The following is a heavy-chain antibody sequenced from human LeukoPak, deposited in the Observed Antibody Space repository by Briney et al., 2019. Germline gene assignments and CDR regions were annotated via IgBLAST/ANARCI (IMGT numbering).Heavy chain of an antibody. Sequence: SVKVSCKASGGTFSSYAISWVRQAPGQGLEWMGGIIPIFGTANYAQKFQGRVTITADESTSTAYTELSSLRSEDTAVYYCATGLGYCSGGSCYSSYTGGPDYWGQGTLVTVSS. CDR1: GGTFSSYA. D-gene: IGHD2-15*01. V-gene: IGHV1-69*13. CDR2: IIPIFGTA. J-gene: IGHJ4*02. CDR3: ATGLGYCSGGSCYSSYTGGPDY.